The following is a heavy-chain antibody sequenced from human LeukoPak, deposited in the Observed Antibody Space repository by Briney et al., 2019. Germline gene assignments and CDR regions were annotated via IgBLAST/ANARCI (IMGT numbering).Heavy chain of an antibody. J-gene: IGHJ4*02. CDR2: IIPIFGTA. Sequence: SVKVSCKASGGTFSSYAISWVRQAPGQGLEWMGGIIPIFGTANYAQKFQGRVTITTDESTSTAYMELSSLRSEDTAVYYCATDPHHRSIYDYWGQGTLVTVSS. CDR3: ATDPHHRSIYDY. CDR1: GGTFSSYA. D-gene: IGHD1-14*01. V-gene: IGHV1-69*05.